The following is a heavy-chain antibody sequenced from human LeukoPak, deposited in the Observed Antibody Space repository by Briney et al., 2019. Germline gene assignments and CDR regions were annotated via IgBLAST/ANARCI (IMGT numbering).Heavy chain of an antibody. Sequence: PSETLPLTCTVSGASISRSNFYWDWIRQSPGKGLEWIGNIYYGETTSYNPSLKSRVTISVDTSKNQFSLKLSSVTAADTAVYYCAREASPGDYGDYGYYYYYMDVWGKGTTVTISS. J-gene: IGHJ6*03. D-gene: IGHD4-17*01. V-gene: IGHV4-39*07. CDR3: AREASPGDYGDYGYYYYYMDV. CDR2: IYYGETT. CDR1: GASISRSNFY.